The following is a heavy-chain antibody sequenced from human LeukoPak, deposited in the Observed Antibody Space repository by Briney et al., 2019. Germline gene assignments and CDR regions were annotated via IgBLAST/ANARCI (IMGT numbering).Heavy chain of an antibody. CDR3: AKDSGDYVIDF. CDR1: GFTFSSYA. V-gene: IGHV3-23*01. J-gene: IGHJ4*02. CDR2: ISASGGST. Sequence: GGSLRLSCAASGFTFSSYAMTWVRQAPGKGLEWVSAISASGGSTYYADSVKGRFTISRDNSKNTLYLQMNSLRAEDTAVYYCAKDSGDYVIDFWGQGTLATVSS. D-gene: IGHD2-21*02.